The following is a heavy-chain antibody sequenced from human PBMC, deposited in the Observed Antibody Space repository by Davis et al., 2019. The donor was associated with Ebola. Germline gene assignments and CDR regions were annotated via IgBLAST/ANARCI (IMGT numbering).Heavy chain of an antibody. Sequence: GESLKISCAASGFTFSDYYMSWIRQAPGKGLEWVSYISGSGSTIYYADSVKGRFTISRDNAKNSLYLQMNSLRDEDTAVYYCARVTGRVDYWGQGTLVTVSS. V-gene: IGHV3-11*04. CDR1: GFTFSDYY. CDR2: ISGSGSTI. D-gene: IGHD1-14*01. J-gene: IGHJ4*02. CDR3: ARVTGRVDY.